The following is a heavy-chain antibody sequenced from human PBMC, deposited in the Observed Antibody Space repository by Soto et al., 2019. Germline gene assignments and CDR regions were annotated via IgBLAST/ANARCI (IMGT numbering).Heavy chain of an antibody. J-gene: IGHJ4*02. CDR2: VSHDGRNT. CDR3: AKGGRQWLVTSDFNY. CDR1: GFTFSDYA. D-gene: IGHD6-19*01. Sequence: VQLVESGGGVVQPGRSLRLSCAASGFTFSDYAMHWVRQAPGKGLEWVAVVSHDGRNTHYADSVKGRFTISRDSSKNLVYLEMTSLSAEDTAVYYCAKGGRQWLVTSDFNYWGQGALVTVSS. V-gene: IGHV3-30*18.